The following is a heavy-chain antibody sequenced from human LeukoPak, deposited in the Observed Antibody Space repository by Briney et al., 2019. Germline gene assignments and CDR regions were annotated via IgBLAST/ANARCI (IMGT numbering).Heavy chain of an antibody. Sequence: GGSLRLSCAASGFPFSSYPMSWVRQAPGKGLEWVSSISASGDSPYYADSVQGRFTISRDNSKNTLFLQMKSLRAEDTAVYYCANGSPLGHWGQGTLITVSS. V-gene: IGHV3-23*01. CDR2: ISASGDSP. D-gene: IGHD3-10*01. CDR1: GFPFSSYP. CDR3: ANGSPLGH. J-gene: IGHJ4*02.